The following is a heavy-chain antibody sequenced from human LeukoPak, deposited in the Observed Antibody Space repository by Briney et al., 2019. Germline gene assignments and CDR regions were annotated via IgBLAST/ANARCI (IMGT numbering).Heavy chain of an antibody. Sequence: PGGSLRLSCAASGFTFSSYGLHWVRQAPGKGLEWVALISYDGKNKYYSDSVTGRFTISRDNSKNTLYLQMNSLRGEDTAVYYCAAIVDTAMDSDHWGQGTLVTVSS. V-gene: IGHV3-30*03. CDR3: AAIVDTAMDSDH. D-gene: IGHD5-18*01. J-gene: IGHJ4*02. CDR1: GFTFSSYG. CDR2: ISYDGKNK.